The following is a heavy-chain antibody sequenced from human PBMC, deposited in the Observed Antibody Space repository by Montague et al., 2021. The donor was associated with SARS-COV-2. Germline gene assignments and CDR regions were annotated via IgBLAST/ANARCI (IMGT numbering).Heavy chain of an antibody. CDR2: TYYRYKWYN. V-gene: IGHV6-1*01. D-gene: IGHD2-2*01. J-gene: IGHJ4*02. Sequence: CAISGDSVSSNIATWNWLRQSPSIGLEWLGRTYYRYKWYNDYAESVKSRITIDPDTSKHQFSLHLNSVTPEDTAVYYCARIPVGSKYYFDFWGQGTLVTVSS. CDR3: ARIPVGSKYYFDF. CDR1: GDSVSSNIAT.